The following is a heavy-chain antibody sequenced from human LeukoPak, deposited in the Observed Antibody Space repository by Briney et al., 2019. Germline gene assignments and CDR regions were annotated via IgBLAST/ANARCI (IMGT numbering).Heavy chain of an antibody. V-gene: IGHV4-34*01. CDR2: INHSGST. D-gene: IGHD6-19*01. J-gene: IGHJ4*02. Sequence: SETLSLTCAVYGGSFSGYYWSWIRQPPGKGLEWIGEINHSGSTNYNPSLKSRVTISVDTSKNQFSLKLSSVTAADTAVYYCARGLYGIAVAGTWDYWSQGTLVTVSS. CDR3: ARGLYGIAVAGTWDY. CDR1: GGSFSGYY.